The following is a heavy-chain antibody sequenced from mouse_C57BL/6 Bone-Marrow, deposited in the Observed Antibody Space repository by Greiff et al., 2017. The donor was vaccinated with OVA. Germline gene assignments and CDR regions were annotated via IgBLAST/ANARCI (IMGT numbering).Heavy chain of an antibody. Sequence: QVQLQPPGAELVKPGASVKLSCKASGYTFTSYWIQWVKQRPGQGLEWIGEIDPSDGYTNYNQKFKGKATVTVDTSSSTANMQLSSLTSEDSAVYYCAGWEFAYWGQGTLVTVSA. D-gene: IGHD4-1*01. CDR2: IDPSDGYT. V-gene: IGHV1-50*01. J-gene: IGHJ3*01. CDR3: AGWEFAY. CDR1: GYTFTSYW.